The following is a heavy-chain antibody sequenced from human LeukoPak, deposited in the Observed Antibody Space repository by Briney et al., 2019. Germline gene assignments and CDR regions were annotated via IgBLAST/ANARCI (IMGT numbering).Heavy chain of an antibody. Sequence: ASVKVSCNASGYTFTSYDVDWVRQATRQGLEWMGSINPNSGHTTYAHRFQGRVTMTRATSISTVNMELTSLTSEDTAIYYFARKLRRDAYWGQGALVTVSS. V-gene: IGHV1-8*01. J-gene: IGHJ4*02. CDR3: ARKLRRDAY. CDR2: INPNSGHT. D-gene: IGHD4-17*01. CDR1: GYTFTSYD.